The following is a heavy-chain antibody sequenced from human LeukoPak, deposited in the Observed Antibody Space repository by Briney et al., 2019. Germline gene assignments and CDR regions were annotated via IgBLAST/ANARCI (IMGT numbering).Heavy chain of an antibody. CDR1: GYTFTDYG. Sequence: GASVTVSCKASGYTFTDYGINWVRQAPGQELEGMAWISTYNGDTKSARKFQGRVTMTTDTFTSTASLELKSLSFDDTAVYYCARGGNYYDFDHWGQGTLVTVSS. V-gene: IGHV1-18*01. CDR2: ISTYNGDT. CDR3: ARGGNYYDFDH. J-gene: IGHJ4*02. D-gene: IGHD1-26*01.